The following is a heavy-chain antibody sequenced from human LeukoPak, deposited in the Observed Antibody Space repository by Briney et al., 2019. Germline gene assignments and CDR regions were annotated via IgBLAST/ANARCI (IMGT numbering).Heavy chain of an antibody. CDR2: IYYSGST. J-gene: IGHJ6*03. CDR1: GGSISSSSYY. D-gene: IGHD3-10*01. CDR3: ATHTPDVLLWFGELRRDWVPMDV. Sequence: SETLSLTCTVSGGSISSSSYYWGWIRQPPGKGLEWIGSIYYSGSTYYNPSLKSRVTISVDTSKNQFSLKLSSVTAADTAVYYCATHTPDVLLWFGELRRDWVPMDVWGKGITVTVSS. V-gene: IGHV4-39*01.